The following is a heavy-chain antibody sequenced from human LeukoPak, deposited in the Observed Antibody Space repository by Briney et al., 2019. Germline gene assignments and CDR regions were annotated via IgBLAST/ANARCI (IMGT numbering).Heavy chain of an antibody. CDR2: INPSGGRT. CDR1: GYTFTNYY. J-gene: IGHJ4*02. D-gene: IGHD3-16*01. Sequence: ASVKVSCKASGYTFTNYYIHWVRQAPGQGLEWVGMINPSGGRTSYAQRFQGRVTVTTDTSTSTVYMQLSSLASEDTAVYYCARERRAWGEDFWGQGTLVTVSS. CDR3: ARERRAWGEDF. V-gene: IGHV1-46*01.